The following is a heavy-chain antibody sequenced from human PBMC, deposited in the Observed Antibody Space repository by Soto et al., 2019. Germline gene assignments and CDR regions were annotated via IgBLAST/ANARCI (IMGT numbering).Heavy chain of an antibody. D-gene: IGHD3-9*01. CDR1: GGSVGTGAYY. J-gene: IGHJ3*02. CDR2: TLYSGSP. Sequence: SETLSLTCRVSGGSVGTGAYYWSWIRQPPGKGLEWIGYTLYSGSPNYNPSLQSLQSRVTISVDTSRNQFSLRLTSVTAADTALYYCARHDYYHRTFDIWGQRTLVTVSS. CDR3: ARHDYYHRTFDI. V-gene: IGHV4-61*08.